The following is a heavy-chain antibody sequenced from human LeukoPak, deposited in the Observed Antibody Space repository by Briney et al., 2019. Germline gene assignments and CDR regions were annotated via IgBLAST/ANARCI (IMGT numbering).Heavy chain of an antibody. CDR3: ARVLRPRDGYNYFDY. CDR2: IYYSGST. D-gene: IGHD5-24*01. V-gene: IGHV4-39*07. CDR1: GGSISSSSYY. Sequence: PSETLSLTCTVSGGSISSSSYYWGWIRQPPGKGLEWIGSIYYSGSTYYNPSLKSRVTISVDTSKNQFSLKLSSVTAADTAVYYCARVLRPRDGYNYFDYWGQGTLVTITS. J-gene: IGHJ4*02.